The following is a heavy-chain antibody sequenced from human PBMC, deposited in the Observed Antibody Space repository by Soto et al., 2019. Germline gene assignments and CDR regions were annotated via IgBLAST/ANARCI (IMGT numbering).Heavy chain of an antibody. CDR1: GFTFSSYW. V-gene: IGHV3-74*01. D-gene: IGHD3-16*01. J-gene: IGHJ4*02. Sequence: EVQLVESGGGLVQPGGSLRLSCAASGFTFSSYWMHWVRQAPGKGLVWVSRTNEDGSTINYADSVKGRFTISRDNAKNTLYREMKRLGGEDTAVYYCKGEMGGRGGYWGPGTLVTVSS. CDR3: KGEMGGRGGY. CDR2: TNEDGSTI.